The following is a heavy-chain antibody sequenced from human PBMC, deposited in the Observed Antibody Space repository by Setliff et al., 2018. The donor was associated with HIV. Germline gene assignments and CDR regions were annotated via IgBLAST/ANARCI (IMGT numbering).Heavy chain of an antibody. CDR3: ARDRVESFWDGELNYMDV. D-gene: IGHD3-10*01. Sequence: PGGSLRLSCAASGFSFSRYGIHWVRQAPGKGLEWVEVMGDDGSDKYYADSVKGRFTIFRDNSKNTLYLQMNSLRAEDTAVYYCARDRVESFWDGELNYMDVWGKGTTVTVSS. CDR1: GFSFSRYG. V-gene: IGHV3-33*01. J-gene: IGHJ6*03. CDR2: MGDDGSDK.